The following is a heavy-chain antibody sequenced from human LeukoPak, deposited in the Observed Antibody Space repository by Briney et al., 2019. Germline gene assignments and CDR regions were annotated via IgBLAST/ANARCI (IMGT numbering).Heavy chain of an antibody. CDR1: GFTFSSYN. CDR2: ISSSSSDI. D-gene: IGHD1-1*01. Sequence: GSLRLSCAASGFTFSSYNMNWVRQAPGKGLDWVSFISSSSSDIYYADSVKGRFTISRDNAKNSLYLQMNSLRAEDTAVYYCARGQDDDYYYGMDVWGQGATVTVSS. V-gene: IGHV3-21*01. J-gene: IGHJ6*02. CDR3: ARGQDDDYYYGMDV.